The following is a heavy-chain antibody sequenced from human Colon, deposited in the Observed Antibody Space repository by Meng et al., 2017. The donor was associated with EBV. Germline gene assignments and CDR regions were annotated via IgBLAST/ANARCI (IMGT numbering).Heavy chain of an antibody. J-gene: IGHJ4*02. CDR3: ASFDHIPRRNYFDY. V-gene: IGHV4-30-4*01. CDR2: IHHSGSA. Sequence: WAPALCDPYPPLSPPSTFSGGSMSSGNYYWSWIRQPPGKGLEWIGYIHHSGSAYYNPSLKSRVSISVDTSKSQFSLNLNSMTAADTAVYYCASFDHIPRRNYFDYWGQGTLVTVSS. D-gene: IGHD2-21*01. CDR1: GGSMSSGNYY.